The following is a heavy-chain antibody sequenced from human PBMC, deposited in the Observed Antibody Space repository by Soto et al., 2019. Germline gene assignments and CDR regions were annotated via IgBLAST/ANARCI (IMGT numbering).Heavy chain of an antibody. CDR2: IYYSGRT. CDR1: GGSISSGGYH. Sequence: QVQLQESGPGLVKPSQTLSLTCTVSGGSISSGGYHCNWIRQHPGKGLEWIGYIYYSGRTYYNPSLPTRVTISLVTSTNQFSLKLSSVTAADPALYYCASSPYCSDRSVSPSHSYYFDHWGQGTLVTVSS. D-gene: IGHD3-22*01. J-gene: IGHJ4*02. CDR3: ASSPYCSDRSVSPSHSYYFDH. V-gene: IGHV4-31*03.